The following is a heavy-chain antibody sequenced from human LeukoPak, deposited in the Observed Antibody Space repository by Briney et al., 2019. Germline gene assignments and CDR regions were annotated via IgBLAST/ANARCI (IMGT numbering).Heavy chain of an antibody. V-gene: IGHV3-21*01. J-gene: IGHJ5*02. CDR1: GFTFSDYS. D-gene: IGHD2-15*01. CDR3: ARGADGVSSNSRGWFDP. Sequence: GGSLRLSCAASGFTFSDYSMNWVRQAPGKGLEWISSVTSSGRYIYYADSVRGRFTISRDNAKNSLYLQMNSLRAEDTAVYSCARGADGVSSNSRGWFDPWGQGTLVTVSS. CDR2: VTSSGRYI.